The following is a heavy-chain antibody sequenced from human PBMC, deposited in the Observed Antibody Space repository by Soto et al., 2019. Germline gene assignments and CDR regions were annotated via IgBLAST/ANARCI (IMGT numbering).Heavy chain of an antibody. D-gene: IGHD6-13*01. CDR1: GYSISSGYY. Sequence: SETLSLTCAVSGYSISSGYYWGWIRQPPGKGLEWIGSIYHSGSTYYNPSLKSRVTISVDTSKNQFSLKLSSVTAADTAVYYCARASSSWSLYYYYYGIDLWGQGTTVTVSS. J-gene: IGHJ6*02. V-gene: IGHV4-38-2*01. CDR2: IYHSGST. CDR3: ARASSSWSLYYYYYGIDL.